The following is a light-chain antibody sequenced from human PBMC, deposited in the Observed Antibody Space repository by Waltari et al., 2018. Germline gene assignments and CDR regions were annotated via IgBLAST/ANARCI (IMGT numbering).Light chain of an antibody. CDR1: QSISSN. CDR3: QQSYSTPWT. J-gene: IGKJ1*01. CDR2: AAS. Sequence: IQMTQSPSSLSASVGDRVTITCRASQSISSNLNWYQHKKGKVPEVLIYAASSLQSGVPSRFSGSGSGTYFTLTISNLQSEDFATYYCQQSYSTPWTFGQGTKVEVK. V-gene: IGKV1-39*01.